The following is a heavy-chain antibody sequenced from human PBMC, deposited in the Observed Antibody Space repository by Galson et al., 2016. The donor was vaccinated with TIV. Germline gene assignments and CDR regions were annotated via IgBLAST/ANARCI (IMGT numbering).Heavy chain of an antibody. J-gene: IGHJ4*02. D-gene: IGHD3-22*01. CDR1: GYSVSELS. CDR3: ATDLVYYYDSSGYS. Sequence: SVKVSCKASGYSVSELSMHWVRQAAGKGLEWMGGFDPKTGETVYAQKFQGRVTMTEDTYTDTAYMELPSLRSEDTAVYYCATDLVYYYDSSGYSWGQGIRVAVSS. CDR2: FDPKTGET. V-gene: IGHV1-24*01.